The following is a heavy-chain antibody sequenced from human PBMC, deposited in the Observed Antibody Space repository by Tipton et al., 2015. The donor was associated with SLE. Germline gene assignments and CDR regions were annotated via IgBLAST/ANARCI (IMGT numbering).Heavy chain of an antibody. Sequence: QSGPEVKKPGASVKVSCKASGYTFIGYYMHWVRQAPGQGLEWMGWINPNSGGTNYAQNFQGRVTMTRDTSISTAYMELSRLRSDDTAVYYCARGIFGVVIIPVLDYWGQGTLITVSS. CDR2: INPNSGGT. D-gene: IGHD3-3*01. J-gene: IGHJ4*02. CDR3: ARGIFGVVIIPVLDY. CDR1: GYTFIGYY. V-gene: IGHV1-2*02.